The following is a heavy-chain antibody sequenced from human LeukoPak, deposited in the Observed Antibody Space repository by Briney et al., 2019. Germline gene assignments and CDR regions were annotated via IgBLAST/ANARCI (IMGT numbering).Heavy chain of an antibody. CDR3: AKGGHDFNPFYW. V-gene: IGHV3-23*01. Sequence: PGGSLRLSCAASGFTFSSYAMSWVRQAPGKGLEWVSAISGSGARSYYADSVKGRFTISRDNSKSTLFLQLNSLRADDTAVYYCAKGGHDFNPFYWWGQGTLVTVSS. J-gene: IGHJ4*02. CDR1: GFTFSSYA. CDR2: ISGSGARS. D-gene: IGHD2-21*02.